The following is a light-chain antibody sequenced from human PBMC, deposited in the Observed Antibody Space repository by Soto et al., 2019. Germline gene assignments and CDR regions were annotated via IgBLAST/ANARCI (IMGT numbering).Light chain of an antibody. CDR2: EVT. CDR1: SSDVGGYNY. J-gene: IGLJ1*01. Sequence: QSALTQPASVSGSPGQSITISCTGTSSDVGGYNYVSWCQHHPGEAPKLMIFEVTKRPSGVSNRFSGSKSGNTASLTISGLQAEDEADYFCNSYTTSSTYVFGSGTKVTVL. CDR3: NSYTTSSTYV. V-gene: IGLV2-14*01.